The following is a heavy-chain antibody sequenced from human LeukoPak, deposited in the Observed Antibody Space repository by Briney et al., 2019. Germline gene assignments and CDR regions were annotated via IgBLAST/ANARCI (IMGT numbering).Heavy chain of an antibody. CDR2: ISSSGSTI. J-gene: IGHJ4*02. Sequence: PGGSLRLSCAASGFTFSSYGMHWVRQAPGKGLEWVSYISSSGSTIYYADSVKGRFTISRDNAKNSLYLQMNSLRAEDTAVYYCARDKVVRGVPDYWGQGTLVTVSS. CDR3: ARDKVVRGVPDY. D-gene: IGHD3-10*01. CDR1: GFTFSSYG. V-gene: IGHV3-48*04.